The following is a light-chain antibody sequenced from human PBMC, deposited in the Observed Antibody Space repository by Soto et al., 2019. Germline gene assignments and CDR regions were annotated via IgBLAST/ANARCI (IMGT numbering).Light chain of an antibody. CDR3: PQYDKWPPT. J-gene: IGKJ1*01. V-gene: IGKV3-15*01. CDR2: GAS. CDR1: QSVSSS. Sequence: MVLTHSPSTSPVSQAESSTVSCRASQSVSSSLAWPPQKPGQAPRLLLYGASTSAAGITARFSGSWSGTEFTLTIGSLQSEDFVVYCCPQYDKWPPTFGQGTKVDIK.